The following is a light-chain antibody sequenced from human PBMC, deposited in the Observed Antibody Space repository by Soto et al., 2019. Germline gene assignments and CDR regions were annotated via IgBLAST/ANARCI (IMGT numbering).Light chain of an antibody. V-gene: IGLV6-57*02. J-gene: IGLJ3*02. CDR3: QSYDSTNQV. CDR1: SGSIASNY. CDR2: EHN. Sequence: NFMLTQPHSVSESPGKTVTISCTGSSGSIASNYVQWYQQRPGGAPTTVIYEHNQRSSGVPDRFSGSIDSSSNSASLTISGLKTEDEADYYCQSYDSTNQVFGGGTMLTVL.